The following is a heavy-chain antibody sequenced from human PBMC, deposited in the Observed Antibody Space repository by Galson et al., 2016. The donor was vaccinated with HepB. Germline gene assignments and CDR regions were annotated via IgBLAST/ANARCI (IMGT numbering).Heavy chain of an antibody. CDR3: AAHRGATSWGRKALDY. Sequence: SVKVSCKAAGNFFTTYGFTWVRQAPGLGLEWMGWIGAYNGNTHSAQKFQGRVTMSRYTFTSTAYVELRSLTFDDTAIYYCAAHRGATSWGRKALDYWGQGTLVTVSS. CDR2: IGAYNGNT. J-gene: IGHJ4*02. D-gene: IGHD3-16*01. V-gene: IGHV1-18*01. CDR1: GNFFTTYG.